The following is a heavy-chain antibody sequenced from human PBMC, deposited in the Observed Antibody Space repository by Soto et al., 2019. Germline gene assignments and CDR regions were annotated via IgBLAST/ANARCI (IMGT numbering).Heavy chain of an antibody. D-gene: IGHD3-10*01. J-gene: IGHJ4*01. CDR3: ARCHYQLFRVDH. V-gene: IGHV1-3*04. CDR2: VNIGTGVT. CDR1: GYSFTDHS. Sequence: ASVKVSCKASGYSFTDHSIQLMRQAPAQRPEWVGWVNIGTGVTQISQRFQGRVNLSRDTSANTAYLELDSMRYTDTAVYYCARCHYQLFRVDHWGQGTLVTVSS.